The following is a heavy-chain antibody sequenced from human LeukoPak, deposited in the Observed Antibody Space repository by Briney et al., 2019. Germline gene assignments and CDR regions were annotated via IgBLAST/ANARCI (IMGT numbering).Heavy chain of an antibody. CDR2: INHSGST. V-gene: IGHV4-34*01. Sequence: PSETLSLTCAVYGGSFSGYYWSWIRQPPGKGLEWIGEINHSGSTNYNPSLKSRVTISVDTSKNQFSLKLSSVTAADTAVYYCARRGRGSYYPSYYYGMDVWGQGTTVTVSS. J-gene: IGHJ6*02. D-gene: IGHD1-26*01. CDR1: GGSFSGYY. CDR3: ARRGRGSYYPSYYYGMDV.